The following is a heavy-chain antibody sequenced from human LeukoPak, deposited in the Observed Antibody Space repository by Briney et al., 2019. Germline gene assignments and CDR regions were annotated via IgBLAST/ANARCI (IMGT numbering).Heavy chain of an antibody. CDR1: GGSIRSNY. CDR2: FYYSGST. CDR3: ARGGPRGVYS. Sequence: PETLSLTCTVSGGSIRSNYWSWIRQPPGKGLEWIGYFYYSGSTIYNPSLKSRVTTSVDTSKNQFSLKLSSVTAADTAVYYCARGGPRGVYSWGQGTLVTVSS. J-gene: IGHJ4*02. D-gene: IGHD2-8*01. V-gene: IGHV4-59*01.